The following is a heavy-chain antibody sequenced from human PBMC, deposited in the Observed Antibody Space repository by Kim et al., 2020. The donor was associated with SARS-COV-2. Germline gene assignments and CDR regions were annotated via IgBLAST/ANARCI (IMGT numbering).Heavy chain of an antibody. D-gene: IGHD1-26*01. Sequence: AQKFQGRVTITADESTSTAYMELSSLRSEDTAVYYCAIKSGSYYPYYFDYWGQGTLVTVSS. CDR3: AIKSGSYYPYYFDY. J-gene: IGHJ4*02. V-gene: IGHV1-69*01.